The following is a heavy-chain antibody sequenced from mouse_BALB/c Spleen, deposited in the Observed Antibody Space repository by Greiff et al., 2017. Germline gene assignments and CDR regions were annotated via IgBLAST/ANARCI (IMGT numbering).Heavy chain of an antibody. Sequence: VQLKESGPELVKPGASVKISCKASGYSFTGYFMNWVKQSHGKSLEWIGRINPYNGDTFYNQKFKGKATLTVDKSSSTAHMELLSLTSEDSAVYYCGRHYDYDGYAMDYWGQGTSVTVSS. CDR1: GYSFTGYF. V-gene: IGHV1-37*01. D-gene: IGHD2-4*01. CDR2: INPYNGDT. J-gene: IGHJ4*01. CDR3: GRHYDYDGYAMDY.